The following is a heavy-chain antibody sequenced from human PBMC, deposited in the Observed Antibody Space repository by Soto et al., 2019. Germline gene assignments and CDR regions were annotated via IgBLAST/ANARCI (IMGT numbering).Heavy chain of an antibody. V-gene: IGHV4-31*03. Sequence: SETLSLTCTVSGGSISRGGYYWCWIRQQPGKGLEWIGYIYYSGSTYYNPSLKSRVTISVDTSKNQFSLKLSSVTAADTAVYYCAREALLFPASGPHLAIHAYCSRRSLVTGSS. CDR1: GGSISRGGYY. CDR3: AREALLFPASGPHLAIHAY. CDR2: IYYSGST. J-gene: IGHJ4*01. D-gene: IGHD6-13*01.